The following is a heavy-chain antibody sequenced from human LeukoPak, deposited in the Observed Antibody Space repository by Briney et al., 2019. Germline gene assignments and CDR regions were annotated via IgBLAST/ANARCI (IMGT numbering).Heavy chain of an antibody. CDR3: ARDLFTGVAGTGVDRFDY. Sequence: SETLSLTCTVSGGSISSSSYYWGWIRQPPGKGLEWIGSIYYSGSTYYNPSLKSRVTISVDTSKNQFSLKLSSVTAADTAVYYCARDLFTGVAGTGVDRFDYWGQGTLATVSS. CDR1: GGSISSSSYY. D-gene: IGHD6-19*01. J-gene: IGHJ4*02. CDR2: IYYSGST. V-gene: IGHV4-39*07.